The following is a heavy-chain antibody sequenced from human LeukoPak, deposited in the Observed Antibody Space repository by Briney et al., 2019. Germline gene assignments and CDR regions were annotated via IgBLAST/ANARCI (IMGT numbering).Heavy chain of an antibody. Sequence: GGSLRLSCPASGFTFSNYAMHWVRLAPGNWLEWVAVISYDGSNNFYADSVRGRFTISRDNSKNTLFLQMNSLRPEDTAVYYCARGPDYDILADYFDYWGQGTLVTVSS. CDR3: ARGPDYDILADYFDY. V-gene: IGHV3-30*04. CDR1: GFTFSNYA. J-gene: IGHJ4*02. D-gene: IGHD3-9*01. CDR2: ISYDGSNN.